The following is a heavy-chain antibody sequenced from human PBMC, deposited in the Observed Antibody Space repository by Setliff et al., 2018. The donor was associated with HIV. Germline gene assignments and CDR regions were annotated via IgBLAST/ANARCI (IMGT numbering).Heavy chain of an antibody. CDR3: ASLHRIADFDY. D-gene: IGHD6-13*01. V-gene: IGHV4-59*01. J-gene: IGHJ4*01. CDR1: GGSFSDNY. CDR2: IYYSGST. Sequence: ETLSLTCAVYGGSFSDNYWSWIRQSPGKGLEWIGYIYYSGSTNYNPSLKSRVTLSVDTSMNQFSLKLRSVTAADTAVYYCASLHRIADFDYWGQGTLVTVSS.